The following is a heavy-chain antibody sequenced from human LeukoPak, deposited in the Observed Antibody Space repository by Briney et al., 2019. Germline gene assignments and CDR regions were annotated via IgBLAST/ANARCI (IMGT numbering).Heavy chain of an antibody. CDR1: GYTFTSYD. CDR3: ARSYYYGSGSYSDY. J-gene: IGHJ4*02. V-gene: IGHV1-18*01. D-gene: IGHD3-10*01. CDR2: ISAYNGNT. Sequence: WASVKVSCKASGYTFTSYDINWVRQATGQGLEWMGWISAYNGNTNYAQKLQGRVTMTTDTSTSTAYMELRSLRSDDTAVYYCARSYYYGSGSYSDYWGQGTLVTVSS.